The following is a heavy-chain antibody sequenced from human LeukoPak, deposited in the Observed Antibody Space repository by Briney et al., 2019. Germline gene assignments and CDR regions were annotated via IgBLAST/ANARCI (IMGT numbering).Heavy chain of an antibody. Sequence: GGSLRLSCAASGFTFSSYDMSWVRQAPGKGLEWVAVISYDGSNKYYADSVKGRFTISRDNSKNTLYLQMNSLRAEDTAVYYCARDSSDYYDSSGYPDYWGQGTLVTVSS. CDR2: ISYDGSNK. CDR1: GFTFSSYD. J-gene: IGHJ4*02. CDR3: ARDSSDYYDSSGYPDY. D-gene: IGHD3-22*01. V-gene: IGHV3-30*03.